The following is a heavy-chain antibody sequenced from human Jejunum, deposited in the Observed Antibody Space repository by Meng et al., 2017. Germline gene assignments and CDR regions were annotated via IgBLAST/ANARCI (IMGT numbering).Heavy chain of an antibody. V-gene: IGHV3-23*01. J-gene: IGHJ4*02. D-gene: IGHD3-10*01. Sequence: GESLKISCAASGFTFTSYAMSWVRQAPGKGLEWVSTISGDTYHTYYADSVKSRFTIARDNTKNTLSLQMNSLRAEDTAIYCCAKPNSYYYFNLYCFDFWGQGAVVTVSS. CDR1: GFTFTSYA. CDR3: AKPNSYYYFNLYCFDF. CDR2: ISGDTYHT.